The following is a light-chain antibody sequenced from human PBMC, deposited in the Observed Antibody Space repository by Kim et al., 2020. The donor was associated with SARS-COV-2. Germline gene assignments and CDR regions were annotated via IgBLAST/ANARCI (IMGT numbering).Light chain of an antibody. J-gene: IGKJ1*01. CDR3: QQYYSYPRT. V-gene: IGKV1-8*01. CDR1: HGINNY. Sequence: ETTRDRDTSNCRASHGINNYLAWYHQKPGKAPKLLIYAASTLQSGVPSRFSGSGSGTDFTLTISCLQSEDFATYYCQQYYSYPRTFGQGTKVDIK. CDR2: AAS.